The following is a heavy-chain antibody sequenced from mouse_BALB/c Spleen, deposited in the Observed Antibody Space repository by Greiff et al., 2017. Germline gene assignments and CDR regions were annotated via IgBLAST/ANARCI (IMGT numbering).Heavy chain of an antibody. D-gene: IGHD2-14*01. CDR1: GYSFTDYN. V-gene: IGHV1S135*01. J-gene: IGHJ4*01. CDR3: ARERYESWFDY. Sequence: EVKLQESGPELVKPGASVKVSCKASGYSFTDYNMYWVKQSHGKSLEWIGYIDPYSGGTCYNQKFKGKATMTVDKSSSTVYMHLNSLTSEDSAVYYCARERYESWFDYWGQGTSVTVSS. CDR2: IDPYSGGT.